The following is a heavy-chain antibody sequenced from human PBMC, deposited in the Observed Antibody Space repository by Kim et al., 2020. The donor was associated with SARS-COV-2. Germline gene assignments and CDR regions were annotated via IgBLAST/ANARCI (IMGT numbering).Heavy chain of an antibody. Sequence: RFTISRDNAKNSLYLQMNSLRAEDTAVYYCAGVYCSGGSCFVFSPAYFDYWGQGTLVTVSS. J-gene: IGHJ4*02. CDR3: AGVYCSGGSCFVFSPAYFDY. D-gene: IGHD2-15*01. V-gene: IGHV3-11*06.